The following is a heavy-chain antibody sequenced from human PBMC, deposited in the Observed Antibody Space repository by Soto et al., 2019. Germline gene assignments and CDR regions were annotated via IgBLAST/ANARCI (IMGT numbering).Heavy chain of an antibody. D-gene: IGHD6-19*01. CDR2: TYYRSKWYN. CDR3: ARTIGMAGSLHAFDI. J-gene: IGHJ3*02. V-gene: IGHV6-1*01. Sequence: SQTLSLTCAISGDSVSSNSAAWNWIRQSPSRGFEWLGRTYYRSKWYNDYAVSVKSRITINPDTSKSQFSLQLNSVTPEDTAVYYCARTIGMAGSLHAFDIWGQGTMVTVSS. CDR1: GDSVSSNSAA.